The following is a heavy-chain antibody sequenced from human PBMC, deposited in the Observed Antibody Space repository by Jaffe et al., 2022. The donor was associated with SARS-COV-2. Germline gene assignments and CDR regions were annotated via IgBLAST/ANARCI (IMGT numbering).Heavy chain of an antibody. CDR3: ARDRFFDY. Sequence: DVHLVESGGTLIQPGGSLRLSCAVSGFSLSDNYVNWVRQAPGKVPEWVSFIYGGSDTYYADSVRGRFTVSSDSHKNMVYLQMNGLRVDDTAVYYCARDRFFDYWGQGTLVTVSS. CDR1: GFSLSDNY. D-gene: IGHD3-3*01. J-gene: IGHJ4*02. V-gene: IGHV3-53*01. CDR2: IYGGSDT.